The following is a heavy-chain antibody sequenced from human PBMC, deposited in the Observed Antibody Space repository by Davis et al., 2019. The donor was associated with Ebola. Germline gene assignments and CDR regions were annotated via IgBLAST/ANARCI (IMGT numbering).Heavy chain of an antibody. D-gene: IGHD3-10*01. CDR2: VYHSGNP. V-gene: IGHV4-39*01. CDR3: ARLGSYGQYHYFDS. CDR1: GGSISSYY. J-gene: IGHJ4*02. Sequence: MPSETLSLTCNVSGGSISSYYWGWIRQPPGQGLEWIGTVYHSGNPSYNPSLESRVTIVVDTSNNQFSLILSSVTAADTAVYYCARLGSYGQYHYFDSWGQGTLVTVSS.